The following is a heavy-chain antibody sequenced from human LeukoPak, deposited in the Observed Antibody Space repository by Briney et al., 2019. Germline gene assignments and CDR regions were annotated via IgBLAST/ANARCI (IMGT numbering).Heavy chain of an antibody. Sequence: GGSLRLSCAASGLLFSTNWMSWVRQAPGKGLEWVATIKPDGRDKYYVDSVKGRFTMSRDNGKNSVYLQMNSLRAEDTAVYYCASWEASTNYWGQGTLVTVSS. CDR1: GLLFSTNW. CDR3: ASWEASTNY. J-gene: IGHJ4*02. V-gene: IGHV3-7*01. D-gene: IGHD1-26*01. CDR2: IKPDGRDK.